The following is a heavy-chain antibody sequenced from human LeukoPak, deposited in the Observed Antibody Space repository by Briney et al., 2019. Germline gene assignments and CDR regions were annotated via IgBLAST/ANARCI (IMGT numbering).Heavy chain of an antibody. V-gene: IGHV1-8*01. Sequence: ASVTVSCTASGYTFTSYDINWVRQATGQGLEWMGWMDPKSGNTGYAQKFQGKVTMTRDTSISTAYMEVSSLTFEDTAIYYCARINGLPDYWGQGTLVTVSS. CDR2: MDPKSGNT. D-gene: IGHD2-8*01. CDR1: GYTFTSYD. CDR3: ARINGLPDY. J-gene: IGHJ4*02.